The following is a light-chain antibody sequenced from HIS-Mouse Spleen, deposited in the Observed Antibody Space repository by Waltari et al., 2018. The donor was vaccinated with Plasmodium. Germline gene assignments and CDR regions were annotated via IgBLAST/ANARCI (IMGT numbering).Light chain of an antibody. J-gene: IGLJ2*01. CDR3: QVWDSSSDHPV. CDR2: DDS. V-gene: IGLV3-21*02. Sequence: SYVLTQPPSVSVAPAQTARITCGGNNIGRKSVHWYQQKPAQAPVLAVYDDSDRPSGIPERFSGSNSGNTATLTISRVEAGDEADYYCQVWDSSSDHPVFGGGTKLTVL. CDR1: NIGRKS.